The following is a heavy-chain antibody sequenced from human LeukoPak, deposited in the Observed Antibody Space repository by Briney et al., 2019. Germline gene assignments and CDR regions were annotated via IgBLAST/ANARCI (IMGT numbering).Heavy chain of an antibody. Sequence: SETLSLTCTVSGGSISSSSYYWGWIRQPPGKGLEWIGSIYYSGSTYYNPSLKSRVTISVDTSKNQFSLKLSSVTAADTAVYYCARGDSESFSQFDCWGQGTLVTVSS. J-gene: IGHJ4*02. CDR1: GGSISSSSYY. CDR2: IYYSGST. D-gene: IGHD1-26*01. V-gene: IGHV4-39*01. CDR3: ARGDSESFSQFDC.